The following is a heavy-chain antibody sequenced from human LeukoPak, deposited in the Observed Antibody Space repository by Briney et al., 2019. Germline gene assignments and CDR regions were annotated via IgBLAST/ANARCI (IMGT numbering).Heavy chain of an antibody. CDR2: IYTSGST. D-gene: IGHD4-17*01. V-gene: IGHV4-61*02. J-gene: IGHJ6*02. Sequence: SGTLSLTCTVSGGSISSGSYYWSWIRQPAGKGLEWIGRIYTSGSTNYNPSLKSRVTISVDTSKNQFSLKLSSVTAADTAVYYCARDYADYYYGMDIWGQGTTVTVSS. CDR3: ARDYADYYYGMDI. CDR1: GGSISSGSYY.